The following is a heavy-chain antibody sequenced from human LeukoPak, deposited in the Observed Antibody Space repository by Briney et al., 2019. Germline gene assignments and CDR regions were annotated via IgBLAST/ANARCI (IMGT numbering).Heavy chain of an antibody. CDR3: ARGTLVPAAPQSHNWFDP. D-gene: IGHD2-2*01. CDR1: GGTFSSYA. CDR2: IIPIFGTA. J-gene: IGHJ5*02. Sequence: SVKVSCKASGGTFSSYAISWVRQAPGQGLEWMGGIIPIFGTANYAQKFQGRVTITTDESTSTAYMELSSLRSEDTAVYYCARGTLVPAAPQSHNWFDPWGQGTLVTVSS. V-gene: IGHV1-69*05.